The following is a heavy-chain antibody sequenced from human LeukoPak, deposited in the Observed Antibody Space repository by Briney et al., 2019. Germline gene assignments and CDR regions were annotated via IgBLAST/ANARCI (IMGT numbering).Heavy chain of an antibody. CDR3: ARRPRLLWFGEFAYYFDY. V-gene: IGHV4-39*07. Sequence: SETLSLTCTVSGGSISSSSYYWGWIRQPPGKGLEWIGSIYYSGSTYYNPSLKSRVTISLDTSKNQFSLKLSSVTAVDTAVYYCARRPRLLWFGEFAYYFDYWGQGTLVTVSS. CDR2: IYYSGST. D-gene: IGHD3-10*01. CDR1: GGSISSSSYY. J-gene: IGHJ4*02.